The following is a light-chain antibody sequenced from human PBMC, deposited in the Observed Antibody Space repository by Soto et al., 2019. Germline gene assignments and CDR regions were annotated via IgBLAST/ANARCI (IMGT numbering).Light chain of an antibody. CDR3: QQYHTWPIT. J-gene: IGKJ4*01. CDR1: QSVDGN. Sequence: EILMTQSPATLSVSPGERATLSCRASQSVDGNLAWYQQKPGQAPRLLIYGASTRATGISARFSGSGSETEFTLTISSLQSEDCAIYYCQQYHTWPITFGGGTKV. CDR2: GAS. V-gene: IGKV3-15*01.